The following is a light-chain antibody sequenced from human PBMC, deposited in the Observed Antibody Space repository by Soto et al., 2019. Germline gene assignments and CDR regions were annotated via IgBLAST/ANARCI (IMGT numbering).Light chain of an antibody. CDR3: AAWDDSLSGYV. CDR2: SDN. CDR1: ASNIGRNT. J-gene: IGLJ1*01. Sequence: QSVLTQPPSASGTPGQRVTISCSGGASNIGRNTVNWYQDLPGSAPKLLISSDNKRPSGVPDRFSGAKSGTSASLAISGLRSEDEADYYCAAWDDSLSGYVFGTGTKLTVL. V-gene: IGLV1-44*01.